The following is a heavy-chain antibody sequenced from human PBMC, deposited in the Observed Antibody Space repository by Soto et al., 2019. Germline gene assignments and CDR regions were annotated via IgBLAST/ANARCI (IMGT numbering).Heavy chain of an antibody. CDR3: ASCVDSSGYTNFDY. J-gene: IGHJ4*02. D-gene: IGHD3-22*01. V-gene: IGHV3-23*01. CDR1: GFTFINYA. CDR2: IGGGDGST. Sequence: EVQLLESGGGLVQPGGSLRLSCAASGFTFINYAMSWVRQAPGKGLEWVSTIGGGDGSTYYADSVKGRFTISRDNSNSALYLQMNSLRVGDTAIYYCASCVDSSGYTNFDYWGQGTLVTVSS.